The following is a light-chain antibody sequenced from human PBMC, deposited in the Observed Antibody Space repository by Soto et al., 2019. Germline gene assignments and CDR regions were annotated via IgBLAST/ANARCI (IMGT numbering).Light chain of an antibody. CDR2: GNS. Sequence: VLTHPPSVSGAPGQRVTISCTGSSSNIGAGYDVRWYQQLPGTAPKLLIYGNSNRPSGVPDRFSGSKSGTSASLAITGLQAEDEADYYCQSSDSSLNVFGTGTKVTVL. V-gene: IGLV1-40*01. CDR1: SSNIGAGYD. J-gene: IGLJ1*01. CDR3: QSSDSSLNV.